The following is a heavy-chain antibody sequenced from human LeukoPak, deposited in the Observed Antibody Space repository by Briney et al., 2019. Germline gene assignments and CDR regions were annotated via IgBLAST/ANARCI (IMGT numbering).Heavy chain of an antibody. CDR1: GGSISSYY. Sequence: SETLSLTCTVSGGSISSYYWSWIRQPPGKGLEWIGYIYYSGSTNYNPSLKSRVTISVDTSKNLFSLKLSSVTAADTAVYYCARGISLGIAAAGYRHWGQGTLVTVSS. CDR3: ARGISLGIAAAGYRH. J-gene: IGHJ4*01. D-gene: IGHD6-13*01. CDR2: IYYSGST. V-gene: IGHV4-59*01.